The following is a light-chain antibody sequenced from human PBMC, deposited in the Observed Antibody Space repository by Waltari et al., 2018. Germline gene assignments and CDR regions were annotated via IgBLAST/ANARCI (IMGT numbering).Light chain of an antibody. V-gene: IGKV1-39*01. CDR3: QQSYSTPIT. CDR2: DAS. CDR1: QGINNF. J-gene: IGKJ5*01. Sequence: DLQMTQSHSSLSASVGDRVTITCQASQGINNFLNWYQQRPGKAPDLLIYDASNLETGVPSRFSGSGSGTDFTLTISSLQPEDFATYYCQQSYSTPITFGQGTRLEIK.